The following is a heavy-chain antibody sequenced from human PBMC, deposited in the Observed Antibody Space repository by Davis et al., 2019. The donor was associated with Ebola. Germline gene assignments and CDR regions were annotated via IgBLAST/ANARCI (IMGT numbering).Heavy chain of an antibody. Sequence: AGSLTLSCAASGFTFSDYYMSCIRQAPGKGLEWVSYITSSGSTIYYADSVKGRFTISRDNAKNSLYLQMNSLRAEDTAVYYCARDAWVNGMDVWGQGTTVTVSS. CDR1: GFTFSDYY. J-gene: IGHJ6*02. CDR3: ARDAWVNGMDV. D-gene: IGHD1-26*01. V-gene: IGHV3-11*01. CDR2: ITSSGSTI.